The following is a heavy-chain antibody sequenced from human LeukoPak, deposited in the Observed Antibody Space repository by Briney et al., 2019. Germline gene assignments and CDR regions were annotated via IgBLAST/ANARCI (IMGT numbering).Heavy chain of an antibody. CDR3: ARDLHVSGCYSL. J-gene: IGHJ4*02. Sequence: QTGGSLRLSCAASGFTFSSYWMSWVRQAPGKGLVWVSRINSDGSSKSYADSVKGRFTISRDNAKNTLYLQMNSLRAEDTAVYYCARDLHVSGCYSLWGQGPLVPVSS. V-gene: IGHV3-74*01. CDR2: INSDGSSK. CDR1: GFTFSSYW. D-gene: IGHD3-10*01.